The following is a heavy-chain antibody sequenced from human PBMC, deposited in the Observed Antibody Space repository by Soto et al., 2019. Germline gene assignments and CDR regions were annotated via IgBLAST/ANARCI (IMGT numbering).Heavy chain of an antibody. CDR1: GGTFSGYA. J-gene: IGHJ4*02. Sequence: SVKVSCKASGGTFSGYAISWVRQAPGQGLEWMGGIIPIFGTANYAQKFQGRVTITADESTSTAYMELSSLRSEDTAVYYCARGRNMGYSYGFDYWGQGTLVTVSS. D-gene: IGHD5-18*01. CDR2: IIPIFGTA. V-gene: IGHV1-69*13. CDR3: ARGRNMGYSYGFDY.